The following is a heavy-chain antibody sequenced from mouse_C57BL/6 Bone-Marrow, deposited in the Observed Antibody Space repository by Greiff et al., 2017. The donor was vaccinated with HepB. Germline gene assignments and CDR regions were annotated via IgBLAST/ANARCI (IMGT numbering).Heavy chain of an antibody. Sequence: EVKLMESGRGLVKPGGSLKLSCAASGFTFSDYGMHWVRQAPEKGLEWVAYISSGSSTIYYADTVKGRFTISRDNAKNTLFLQMTSLRSEDTAMYYCARRLLRSFDYWGQGTTLTVSS. V-gene: IGHV5-17*01. D-gene: IGHD1-1*01. CDR3: ARRLLRSFDY. CDR1: GFTFSDYG. CDR2: ISSGSSTI. J-gene: IGHJ2*01.